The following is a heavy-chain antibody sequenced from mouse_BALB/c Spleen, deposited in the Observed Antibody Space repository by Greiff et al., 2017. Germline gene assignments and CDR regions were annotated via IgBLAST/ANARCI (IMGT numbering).Heavy chain of an antibody. Sequence: EVKLQESGGGLVKPGGSLKLSCAASGFTFSSYDMSWVRQSPEKRLEWVAEISSGGSYTYYPDTVTGRFTISRDNAKNTLYLEMSSLRSEDTAMYYCARLGYYGNYWYFDVWGAGTTVTVSS. D-gene: IGHD2-1*01. CDR1: GFTFSSYD. J-gene: IGHJ1*01. CDR3: ARLGYYGNYWYFDV. V-gene: IGHV5-9-4*01. CDR2: ISSGGSYT.